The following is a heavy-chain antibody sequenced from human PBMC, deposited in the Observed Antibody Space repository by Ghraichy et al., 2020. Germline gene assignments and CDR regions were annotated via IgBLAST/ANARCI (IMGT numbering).Heavy chain of an antibody. CDR3: ARGGTAPDYYYYYYMDV. D-gene: IGHD2-21*02. CDR1: GGSISSSNW. V-gene: IGHV4-4*02. CDR2: IYHSGST. J-gene: IGHJ6*03. Sequence: SETLSLTCAVSGGSISSSNWWSWVRQPPGKGLEWIGEIYHSGSTNYNPSLKSRVTISVDKSKNQFSLKLSSVTAADTAVYYCARGGTAPDYYYYYYMDVWGKGTTVTVSS.